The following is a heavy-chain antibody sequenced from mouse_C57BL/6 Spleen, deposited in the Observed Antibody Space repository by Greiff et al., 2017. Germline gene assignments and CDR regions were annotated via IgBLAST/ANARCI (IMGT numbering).Heavy chain of an antibody. CDR3: ARGYGSGPHWCFDV. V-gene: IGHV1-52*01. D-gene: IGHD1-1*01. CDR2: IDPSDSAT. CDR1: GYTFTSYW. J-gene: IGHJ1*03. Sequence: QVQLQQPGAELVRPGSSVKLSCKASGYTFTSYWMHWVKQRPIQGLEWIGNIDPSDSATHYNQKFKDKATLTVDKSSSTAYMQLSSLTSEDSAVYCCARGYGSGPHWCFDVWAQGPRSPSPQ.